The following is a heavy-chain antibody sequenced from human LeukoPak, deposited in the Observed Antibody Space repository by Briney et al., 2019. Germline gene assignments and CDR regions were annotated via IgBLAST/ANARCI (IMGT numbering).Heavy chain of an antibody. Sequence: GGSLRLSCAASGFTFSSYAMSWVRQAPGKGLEWVSAISGSGDSTYYADSVKGRFTISRDNSKNTLYLQMNSLRAEDTAVYYCAKGWNYYDSSATDWGQGTLVTVSS. V-gene: IGHV3-23*01. CDR3: AKGWNYYDSSATD. J-gene: IGHJ4*02. CDR2: ISGSGDST. D-gene: IGHD3-22*01. CDR1: GFTFSSYA.